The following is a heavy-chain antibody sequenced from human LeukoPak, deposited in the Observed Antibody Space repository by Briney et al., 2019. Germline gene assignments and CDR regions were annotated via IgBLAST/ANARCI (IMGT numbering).Heavy chain of an antibody. CDR3: AKVRAAPTPDAFDI. CDR1: GFTFSSYT. J-gene: IGHJ3*02. Sequence: GGSLRLSCTASGFTFSSYTMNWVRQAPGKGLEWVSSISSSGSYIYYADSVKGRFTMFRDNAKNSLYLQMNSLRAEDTAVYYCAKVRAAPTPDAFDIWGQGTMVTVSS. D-gene: IGHD6-6*01. CDR2: ISSSGSYI. V-gene: IGHV3-21*04.